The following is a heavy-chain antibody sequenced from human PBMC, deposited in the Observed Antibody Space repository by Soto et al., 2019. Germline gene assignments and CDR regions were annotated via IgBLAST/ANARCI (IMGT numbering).Heavy chain of an antibody. D-gene: IGHD6-19*01. Sequence: QVQLVESGGGVVQPGRSLRLSCAASGFTFSSYGMHWVRQAPGKGLEWVAVISYDGSNKYYADSVKGRFTISRDNSKNTLYLQKNSLRAEDTVVYYCAKDQTPGWVAVAVTDYWGQGTLVTVSS. V-gene: IGHV3-30*18. CDR3: AKDQTPGWVAVAVTDY. J-gene: IGHJ4*02. CDR1: GFTFSSYG. CDR2: ISYDGSNK.